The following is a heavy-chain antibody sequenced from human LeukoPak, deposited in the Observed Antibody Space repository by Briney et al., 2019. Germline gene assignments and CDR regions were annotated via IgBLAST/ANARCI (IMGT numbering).Heavy chain of an antibody. V-gene: IGHV1-24*01. D-gene: IGHD2-21*01. CDR1: GYTLTELS. CDR2: FDPEDGET. J-gene: IGHJ4*02. CDR3: ARDIPGHAHFDY. Sequence: ASVKVSCKVSGYTLTELSMHWVRQAPGKGLEWMGGFDPEDGETIYAQKFQGRVTMTEDTSTDTAYMELSSLRSEDTAVYYCARDIPGHAHFDYWGQGTLVTVSS.